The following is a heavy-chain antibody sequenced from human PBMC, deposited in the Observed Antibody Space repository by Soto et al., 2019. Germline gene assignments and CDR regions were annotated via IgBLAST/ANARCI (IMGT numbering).Heavy chain of an antibody. CDR2: ISAYNGNT. D-gene: IGHD4-17*01. CDR1: GYTFTTYG. V-gene: IGHV1-18*01. CDR3: ARDYVDYAYFQY. Sequence: QVQLVQSGAELKKPGASVKVSCKASGYTFTTYGISWVRQAPGQGLEWMGWISAYNGNTNYAQNLQGRVTMTTDTSASTADMELRSLKSDDTAVYYCARDYVDYAYFQYWGQGPLVTASS. J-gene: IGHJ1*01.